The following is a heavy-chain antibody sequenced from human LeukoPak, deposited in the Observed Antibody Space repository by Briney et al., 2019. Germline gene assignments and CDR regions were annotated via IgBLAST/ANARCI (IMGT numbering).Heavy chain of an antibody. D-gene: IGHD6-6*01. CDR2: TYYRSRWYF. J-gene: IGHJ6*02. V-gene: IGHV6-1*01. CDR1: GDSVSSNSVT. Sequence: SQSLSLTCAISGDSVSSNSVTWNWIRQSPSRGLEWLGSTYYRSRWYFYYAVSVNSRITINPDTSKNQFSLQLNSVTLEDTAVYYCARRGPAGSSSSGMDVWGQGTTVTVSS. CDR3: ARRGPAGSSSSGMDV.